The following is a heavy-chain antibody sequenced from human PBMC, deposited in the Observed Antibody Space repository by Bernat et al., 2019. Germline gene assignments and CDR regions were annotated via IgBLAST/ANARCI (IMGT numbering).Heavy chain of an antibody. Sequence: QVQLVESGGGVVQPGRSLRLSCAASGFTFSSYAMHWVRQAPGKGLEWVAVISYDGSNKYYADPVKGRFTISRDNSKNTLYLQMNSLRAEDTAVYYCARGMTTVTSNPDYYYYGMDVWGQGTTVTVSS. J-gene: IGHJ6*02. V-gene: IGHV3-30-3*01. CDR2: ISYDGSNK. CDR3: ARGMTTVTSNPDYYYYGMDV. D-gene: IGHD4-17*01. CDR1: GFTFSSYA.